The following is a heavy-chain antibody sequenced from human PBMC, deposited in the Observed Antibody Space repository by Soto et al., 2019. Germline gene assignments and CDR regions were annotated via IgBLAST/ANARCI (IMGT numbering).Heavy chain of an antibody. CDR3: ARGSINSDYGTAVRY. D-gene: IGHD4-17*01. CDR2: IYYSGST. CDR1: GGSVSSGSYY. Sequence: QVQLQESGPGLVKPSETPSLTCTVSGGSVSSGSYYWSWIRQPPGKGLEWIGYIYYSGSTNYNPSLKSRVTISVDTSKNQFSLKLSSVTAADTAVYYCARGSINSDYGTAVRYWGQGTLVTVSS. V-gene: IGHV4-61*01. J-gene: IGHJ4*02.